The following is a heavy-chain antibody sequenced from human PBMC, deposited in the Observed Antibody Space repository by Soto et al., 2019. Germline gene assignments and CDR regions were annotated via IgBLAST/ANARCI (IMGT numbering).Heavy chain of an antibody. D-gene: IGHD6-13*01. CDR3: ARALTAAAGIPFDY. V-gene: IGHV4-59*01. Sequence: PSETLSLTCTVSGGSISSYYWSWIRQPPGKGLEWIGYIYYSGSTNYNPSLKSRVTISVDTSKNQFSLKLSSVTAANTAVYYCARALTAAAGIPFDYWGQGTLVTGSS. CDR1: GGSISSYY. J-gene: IGHJ4*02. CDR2: IYYSGST.